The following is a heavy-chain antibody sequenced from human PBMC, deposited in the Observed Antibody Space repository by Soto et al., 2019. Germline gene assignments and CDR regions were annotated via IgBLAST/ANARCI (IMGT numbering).Heavy chain of an antibody. Sequence: GGSLRLSCAASGFTFSSYGMHWARQAPGKGLEWVAVIWYDGSNKYYADSVKGRFTISRDNSKNTLYLQMNSLRAEDTAVYYCARGTSSSYYYDSSGYQTVRYFDLWGRGTLVTVSS. D-gene: IGHD3-22*01. V-gene: IGHV3-33*01. CDR2: IWYDGSNK. J-gene: IGHJ2*01. CDR1: GFTFSSYG. CDR3: ARGTSSSYYYDSSGYQTVRYFDL.